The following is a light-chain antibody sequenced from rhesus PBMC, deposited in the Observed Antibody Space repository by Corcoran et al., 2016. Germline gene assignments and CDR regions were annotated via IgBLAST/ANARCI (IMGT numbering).Light chain of an antibody. CDR1: ENVHSY. Sequence: DIQMTQSPSSLSASVGDRVTITCRASENVHSYLHWYPRKPGKAPNPLIYQTSTLRSGVPPRFSGGGAGTDFTLTISNLQPEDFATYFCQHSYGTPFTFGPGTKLDLK. J-gene: IGKJ3*01. CDR3: QHSYGTPFT. V-gene: IGKV1-74*01. CDR2: QTS.